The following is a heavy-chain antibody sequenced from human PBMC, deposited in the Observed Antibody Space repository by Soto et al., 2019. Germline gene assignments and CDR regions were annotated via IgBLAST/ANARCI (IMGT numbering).Heavy chain of an antibody. CDR1: GYTFTSYA. CDR2: INAGNGNT. V-gene: IGHV1-3*01. D-gene: IGHD5-18*01. Sequence: QVQLVQSGAEVKKPGASVKVSCKASGYTFTSYAMHWVRQAPGQRLEWMGWINAGNGNTKYSQKFQGRVTITRDTSASTAYMELSSLRSEDTAVYYCARDHRGYSYATPRPLWFDPWGQGTLVTVSS. J-gene: IGHJ5*02. CDR3: ARDHRGYSYATPRPLWFDP.